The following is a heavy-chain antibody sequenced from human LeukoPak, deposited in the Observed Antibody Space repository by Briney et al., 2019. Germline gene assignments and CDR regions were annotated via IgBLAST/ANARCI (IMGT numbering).Heavy chain of an antibody. D-gene: IGHD7-27*01. CDR1: GDSISSYY. V-gene: IGHV4-59*01. Sequence: PSQTLSLTCTVSGDSISSYYWTWIRQPPGKGLEWIGYINYSGSTNYNPSLKSRVTVSVDTTKNQFSLNLSSVTAADTAVYYCARLTGGYSDYWGQGTLVTVSS. CDR3: ARLTGGYSDY. J-gene: IGHJ4*02. CDR2: INYSGST.